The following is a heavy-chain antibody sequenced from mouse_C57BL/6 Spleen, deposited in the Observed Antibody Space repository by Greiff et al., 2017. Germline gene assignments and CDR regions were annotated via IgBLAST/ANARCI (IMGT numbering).Heavy chain of an antibody. D-gene: IGHD1-1*01. J-gene: IGHJ1*03. CDR1: GYTFTSYW. V-gene: IGHV1-64*01. CDR2: IHPNSGST. Sequence: QVQLQQPGAELVKPGASVKLSCKASGYTFTSYWMHWVKQRPGQGLEWIGMIHPNSGSTNYNEKFKSKATLTVDKSSSTAYMQLSSLTSEDSAVYYCARSYYGSSRYFEVWGTGTTVTVSS. CDR3: ARSYYGSSRYFEV.